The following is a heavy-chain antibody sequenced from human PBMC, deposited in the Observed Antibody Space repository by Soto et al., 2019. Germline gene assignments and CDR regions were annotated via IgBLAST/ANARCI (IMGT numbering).Heavy chain of an antibody. Sequence: GGSLRLSCAASGFTFSSYAMSWVRQAPGKGLEWVSAISGSGGSTYYADSVKGRFTISRDNSKNTLYRQMNSLRAEDTAVYYCAKGTYCSSTSCYRGPNYYYYGMDVWGQGTTVTVSS. CDR3: AKGTYCSSTSCYRGPNYYYYGMDV. CDR1: GFTFSSYA. J-gene: IGHJ6*02. V-gene: IGHV3-23*01. CDR2: ISGSGGST. D-gene: IGHD2-2*01.